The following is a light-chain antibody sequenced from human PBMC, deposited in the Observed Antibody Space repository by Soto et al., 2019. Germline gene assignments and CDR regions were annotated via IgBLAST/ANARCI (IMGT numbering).Light chain of an antibody. V-gene: IGKV1-6*01. CDR3: LQDHNYAWA. Sequence: ASQMTQTPSSLSASVGDRVTITCRASQDIRNKLGWFQQKPGKAPELLIYAASKLQSGVPPRFSGSGFGTDFTLTISSLQPEDFGTYYCLQDHNYAWAFGQGTKVEIK. CDR2: AAS. CDR1: QDIRNK. J-gene: IGKJ1*01.